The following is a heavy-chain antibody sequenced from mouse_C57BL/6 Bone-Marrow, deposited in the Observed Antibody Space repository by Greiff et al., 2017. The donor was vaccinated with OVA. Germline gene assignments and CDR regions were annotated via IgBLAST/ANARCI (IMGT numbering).Heavy chain of an antibody. CDR2: IHPSDSDT. CDR3: AIYYSNYVAMDY. J-gene: IGHJ4*01. V-gene: IGHV1-74*04. Sequence: QLQQSGPALVKPGASVKLSCKASGYTFTSYWMHWVKQRPGQGLEWIGRIHPSDSDTNYNQKFKGKATLTVAKSSSTAYMQLSSLTSEDSAVYYCAIYYSNYVAMDYWGQGTSVTVSS. D-gene: IGHD2-5*01. CDR1: GYTFTSYW.